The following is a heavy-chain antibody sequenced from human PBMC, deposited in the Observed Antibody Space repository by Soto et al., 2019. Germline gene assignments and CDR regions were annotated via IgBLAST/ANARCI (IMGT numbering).Heavy chain of an antibody. J-gene: IGHJ6*02. CDR2: ISYDGSNK. CDR1: GFTFSSYG. V-gene: IGHV3-30*18. CDR3: AKSHGSFGTYYYYYGMDV. D-gene: IGHD1-1*01. Sequence: QVQLVESGGGVVQPGRSLRLSCAASGFTFSSYGMHWVRQAPGKGLEWVAVISYDGSNKYYADSVKGRFTISRDNSKNTLYLQMNSLGAEDTAVYYCAKSHGSFGTYYYYYGMDVWGQGTTVTVSS.